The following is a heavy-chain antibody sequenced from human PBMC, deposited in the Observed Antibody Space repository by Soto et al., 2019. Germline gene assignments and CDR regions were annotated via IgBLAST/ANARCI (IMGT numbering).Heavy chain of an antibody. CDR2: LSRGDER. Sequence: QVQLQESGPGLVKPSETLSLTCTVSGAPITTTKWWAWVRLPPGKGLEWIGELSRGDERSSNPSLEGRITMSLDKSNNHCSLKLTSVTAAYTAIYYCATQTISYTWGVWGRGTSVTVSS. V-gene: IGHV4-4*02. D-gene: IGHD3-16*01. J-gene: IGHJ6*02. CDR1: GAPITTTKW. CDR3: ATQTISYTWGV.